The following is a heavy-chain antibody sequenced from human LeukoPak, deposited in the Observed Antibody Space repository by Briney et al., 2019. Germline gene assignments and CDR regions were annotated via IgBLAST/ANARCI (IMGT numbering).Heavy chain of an antibody. CDR2: IYYSGST. D-gene: IGHD5-18*01. V-gene: IGHV4-31*03. J-gene: IGHJ4*02. Sequence: SQTLSLTCTVSGGSISSGGYYWSWLRQHPGKGLEWIGYIYYSGSTYYNPSLKSRVTISVDTSKNQFSLKLSSVTAADTAVYYCAGVGGYTAMVDYWGQGTLVTVSS. CDR1: GGSISSGGYY. CDR3: AGVGGYTAMVDY.